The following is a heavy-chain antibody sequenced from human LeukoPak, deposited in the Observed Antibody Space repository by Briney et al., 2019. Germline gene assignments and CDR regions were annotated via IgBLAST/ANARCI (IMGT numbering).Heavy chain of an antibody. J-gene: IGHJ6*02. CDR3: AKEARGYYYGMDV. CDR2: ISYDGSNK. V-gene: IGHV3-30*18. CDR1: GFTFSSYG. Sequence: GGSLRLSCAASGFTFSSYGMHWVRQAPGKGLEGVAVISYDGSNKYYADSVKGRFTISRDNSKNTLYLQMNSLRAEDTAVYYCAKEARGYYYGMDVWGQGTTGTASS.